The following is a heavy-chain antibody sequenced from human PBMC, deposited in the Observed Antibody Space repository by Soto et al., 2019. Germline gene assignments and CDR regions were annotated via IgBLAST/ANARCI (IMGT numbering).Heavy chain of an antibody. D-gene: IGHD6-19*01. J-gene: IGHJ4*02. Sequence: SETLSLTCAISGDSVSSDTAAWNWIRSSPSRGLEWLGRTYYRSNWRHDYAVSVKSRITVNPDTSKNHFSLQLNSVTPDDTAVYYCARGVAGSGFDLWGQGTLVTVSS. CDR2: TYYRSNWRH. V-gene: IGHV6-1*01. CDR1: GDSVSSDTAA. CDR3: ARGVAGSGFDL.